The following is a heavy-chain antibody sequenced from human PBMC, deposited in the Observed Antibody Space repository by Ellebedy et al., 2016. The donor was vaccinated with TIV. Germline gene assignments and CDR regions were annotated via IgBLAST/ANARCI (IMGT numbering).Heavy chain of an antibody. J-gene: IGHJ1*01. CDR1: GFTFSTYW. CDR3: AMTNGWQYFQR. V-gene: IGHV3-74*01. D-gene: IGHD6-19*01. Sequence: PGGSLRLSCAASGFTFSTYWMHWVRQAPGKELVWVSRINGDESITNHADSVKGRFTISRDNAKNTLYLQMNSLRAEDTAVYYCAMTNGWQYFQRWGQGTLVTVSS. CDR2: INGDESIT.